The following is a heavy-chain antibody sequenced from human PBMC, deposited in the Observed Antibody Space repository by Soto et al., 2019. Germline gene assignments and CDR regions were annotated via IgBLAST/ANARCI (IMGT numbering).Heavy chain of an antibody. J-gene: IGHJ5*01. V-gene: IGHV1-18*04. CDR2: VSGNNGAS. CDR1: GYTSAYFG. CDR3: VRDQKYFRVNSNWFDS. D-gene: IGHD2-2*01. Sequence: RXSVEVSYKASGYTSAYFGISWVRQAPGQGLEWMGWVSGNNGASNPAPKVQGRITMTLDTSTGVSYMALRSLRSDDTAIYYCVRDQKYFRVNSNWFDSWAQGTLVTVS.